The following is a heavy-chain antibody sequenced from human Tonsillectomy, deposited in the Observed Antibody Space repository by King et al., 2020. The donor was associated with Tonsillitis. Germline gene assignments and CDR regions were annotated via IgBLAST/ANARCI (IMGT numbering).Heavy chain of an antibody. D-gene: IGHD3-3*01. CDR1: GFTFSTYA. Sequence: VQLVESGGGVVQPGRSLRLSCAASGFTFSTYAMHWVCQAPGKGLEWVAIISYDGSNKYYADSVKGRFTISRDNSKNTLYLQMNSLRAEETAVYYCARDGLSGFDYWGQGTLVTVSS. CDR2: ISYDGSNK. J-gene: IGHJ4*02. V-gene: IGHV3-30-3*01. CDR3: ARDGLSGFDY.